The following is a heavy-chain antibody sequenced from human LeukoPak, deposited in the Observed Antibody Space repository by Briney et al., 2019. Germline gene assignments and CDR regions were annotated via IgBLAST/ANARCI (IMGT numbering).Heavy chain of an antibody. CDR1: GYSFTNYW. J-gene: IGHJ4*02. V-gene: IGHV5-51*01. D-gene: IGHD5-12*01. Sequence: GESLKIFCKASGYSFTNYWIGWVRQMPGKGLEWMGIIYPGDSDTKYSPSFQGQATISADKSINTAYLQWSSLRASDTAIYYCARQGTIVAGTLGTTFDYWGQGTLLTVSS. CDR3: ARQGTIVAGTLGTTFDY. CDR2: IYPGDSDT.